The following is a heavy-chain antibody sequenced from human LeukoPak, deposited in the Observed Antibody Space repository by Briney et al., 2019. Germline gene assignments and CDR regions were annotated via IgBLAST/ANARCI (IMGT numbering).Heavy chain of an antibody. CDR2: MNQDGSEK. D-gene: IGHD3-22*01. J-gene: IGHJ4*02. Sequence: GGSLRLSCAASGFTFSSYWMNWVRQAPGKGLEWVANMNQDGSEKYYVDSVKGRFTISRDNAKNSLYLQMSSLRAEDTAVYYCARDQDNSGPLFDYWGQGTLVTVSS. V-gene: IGHV3-7*05. CDR1: GFTFSSYW. CDR3: ARDQDNSGPLFDY.